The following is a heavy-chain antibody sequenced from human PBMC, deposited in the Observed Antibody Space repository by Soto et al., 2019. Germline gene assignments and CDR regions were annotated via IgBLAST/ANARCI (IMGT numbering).Heavy chain of an antibody. Sequence: SETLSLTCAVYGGSVNGYYWNWIRQPPGKGLEWIGEINRTGGTHYNPSLKSRVTMSVDTSKNQFSLRLSSVTAADTAIYYCATRITVFGLLIPPFDPWGQGTQVTVSS. CDR1: GGSVNGYY. V-gene: IGHV4-34*01. CDR3: ATRITVFGLLIPPFDP. D-gene: IGHD3-3*01. CDR2: INRTGGT. J-gene: IGHJ5*02.